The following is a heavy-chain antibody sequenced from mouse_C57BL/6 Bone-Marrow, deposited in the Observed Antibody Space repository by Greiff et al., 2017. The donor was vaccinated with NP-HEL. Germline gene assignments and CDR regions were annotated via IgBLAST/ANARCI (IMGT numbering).Heavy chain of an antibody. CDR1: GYTFTSYW. CDR2: IDPSDSYP. V-gene: IGHV1-50*01. J-gene: IGHJ1*03. Sequence: VQLQQPGAELVKPGASVKLSCKASGYTFTSYWMQWVKQRPGQGLEWIGEIDPSDSYPNYNQKFKGKATLTVDTSSSTAYMQLSSLTSEDSAVYYCARPYWYFDVWGTGTTVTVSS. CDR3: ARPYWYFDV.